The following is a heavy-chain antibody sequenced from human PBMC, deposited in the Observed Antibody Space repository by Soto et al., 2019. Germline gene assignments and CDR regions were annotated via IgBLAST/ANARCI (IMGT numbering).Heavy chain of an antibody. Sequence: GGSLRLSCAASGFTFSSYSMNWVRQAPGKGLEWVSSISSSSSYIYYADSVKGRFTISRDXAXXXXXXXXNXLRAEDTAVYYCARGAAAGRNNWFDPWGQGTLVTVSS. CDR3: ARGAAAGRNNWFDP. CDR1: GFTFSSYS. J-gene: IGHJ5*02. V-gene: IGHV3-21*01. CDR2: ISSSSSYI. D-gene: IGHD6-13*01.